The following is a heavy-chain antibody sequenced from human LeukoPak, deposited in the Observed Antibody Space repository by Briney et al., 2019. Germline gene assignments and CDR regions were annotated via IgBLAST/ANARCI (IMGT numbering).Heavy chain of an antibody. CDR1: GFTVRSNY. CDR2: IYYSGST. CDR3: ARTVKNSSGYYLDAFDI. D-gene: IGHD3-22*01. Sequence: LRLSCAASGFTVRSNYMSWVRQPPGEGLEWIGYIYYSGSTYYNPSLKSRVTISVDTSKNQFSLKLSSVTAADTAVYYCARTVKNSSGYYLDAFDIWGQGTMVTVSS. V-gene: IGHV4-31*02. J-gene: IGHJ3*02.